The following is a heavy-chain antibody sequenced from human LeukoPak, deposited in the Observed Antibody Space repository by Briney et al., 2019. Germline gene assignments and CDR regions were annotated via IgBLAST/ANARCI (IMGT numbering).Heavy chain of an antibody. V-gene: IGHV1-18*01. CDR3: AGGDGGNGWRVGGGES. D-gene: IGHD3-16*01. CDR1: GYAFASSG. Sequence: GASVTVSCKASGYAFASSGISWVRHAPGQGLEWMGRISPDNGNTNYAQKWQGRVTITTDTSTNTAYVELRSLGSDDTAVYYCAGGDGGNGWRVGGGESWGQGTLVTVSS. CDR2: ISPDNGNT. J-gene: IGHJ4*02.